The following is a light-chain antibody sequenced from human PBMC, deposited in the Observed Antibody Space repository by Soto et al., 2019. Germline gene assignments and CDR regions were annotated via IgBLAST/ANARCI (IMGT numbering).Light chain of an antibody. Sequence: QSVLAQPASVSGSPGQSITISCTGTSSDIGTFKYVSWYQQHPGKAPKLLIYEVSVRPSGISGRFSSSKSGNTASLTISALRAEDEADYYCSSYRATNTEVFGNGTKVTVL. CDR2: EVS. CDR1: SSDIGTFKY. CDR3: SSYRATNTEV. J-gene: IGLJ1*01. V-gene: IGLV2-14*01.